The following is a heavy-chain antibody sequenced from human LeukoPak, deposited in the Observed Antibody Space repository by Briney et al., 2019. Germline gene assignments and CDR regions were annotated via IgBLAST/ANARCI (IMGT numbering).Heavy chain of an antibody. CDR2: LNSDGSTT. CDR3: TRNIVPAANFDY. J-gene: IGHJ4*02. CDR1: GFTFSSYW. V-gene: IGHV3-74*01. Sequence: GGSLRLSCAASGFTFSSYWMHWVRQAPGKGPVWVSRLNSDGSTTTYADSVKGRFTISRDNAKNTLYLQMNSLRAEDTAVYYCTRNIVPAANFDYGGQGTLVTVSS. D-gene: IGHD2-2*01.